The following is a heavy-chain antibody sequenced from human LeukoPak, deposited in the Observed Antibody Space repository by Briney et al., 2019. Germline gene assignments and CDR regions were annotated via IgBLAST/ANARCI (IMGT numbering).Heavy chain of an antibody. J-gene: IGHJ6*03. V-gene: IGHV3-23*01. CDR2: ISGRGDKT. CDR1: GFTFSSYA. Sequence: GGSLRLSCAASGFTFSSYAMSWVRQAPGKGLEWVSAISGRGDKTYHADSVKGRFTISRDNSRNTLSLQVNSLRAEDTAVYYCAKDTSAWWYHRAYMDVWGKGTTVTVSS. D-gene: IGHD2-15*01. CDR3: AKDTSAWWYHRAYMDV.